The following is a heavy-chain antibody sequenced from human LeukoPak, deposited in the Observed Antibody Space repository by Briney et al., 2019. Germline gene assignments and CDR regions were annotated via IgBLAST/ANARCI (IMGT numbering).Heavy chain of an antibody. V-gene: IGHV4-31*03. Sequence: SETLSLTCTVSGGSISSGGYYWSWIRQHPGKGLEWIGYIYYSGSTYYNPSLKSRVTIPVDTSKNQFSLKLSSVTAADTAVYYCAREIVATWFHGGQGTLVTVSS. CDR2: IYYSGST. J-gene: IGHJ4*02. CDR1: GGSISSGGYY. D-gene: IGHD5-12*01. CDR3: AREIVATWFH.